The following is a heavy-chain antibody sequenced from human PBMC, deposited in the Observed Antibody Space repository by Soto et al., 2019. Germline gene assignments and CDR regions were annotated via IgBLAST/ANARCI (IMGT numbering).Heavy chain of an antibody. Sequence: ASVKVSCKVSGYTLTELSMHWVGQAPGKGIEWMGGFDPEDGETIYAQKFQGRVTMTEDTSTDTAYMELSSLRSEDTAVYYCETAVDTAMVAFDYWGQGTLVTVSS. V-gene: IGHV1-24*01. J-gene: IGHJ4*02. CDR3: ETAVDTAMVAFDY. CDR2: FDPEDGET. D-gene: IGHD5-18*01. CDR1: GYTLTELS.